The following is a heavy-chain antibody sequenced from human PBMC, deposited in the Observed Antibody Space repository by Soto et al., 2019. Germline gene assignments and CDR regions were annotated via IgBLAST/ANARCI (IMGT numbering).Heavy chain of an antibody. D-gene: IGHD3-22*01. CDR3: ARVITMIPRGAYDI. Sequence: KTSETLSLTCTVSGGSISSGGYYWSWIRQHPGKGLEWIGYIYYSGSTYYNPSLKSRVTISVDTSKNQFSLKLSSVTAADTAVYYCARVITMIPRGAYDIWGQGTMVTVSS. V-gene: IGHV4-31*03. CDR2: IYYSGST. J-gene: IGHJ3*02. CDR1: GGSISSGGYY.